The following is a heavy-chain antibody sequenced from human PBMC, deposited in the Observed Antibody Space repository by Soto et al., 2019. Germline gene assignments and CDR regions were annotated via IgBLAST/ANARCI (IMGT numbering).Heavy chain of an antibody. CDR3: ARSRHGSGSYTHFYYGLDV. Sequence: QVQLVESGGGVVQPGRSLRLSCAASGFTFISYAMHWVRQAPGKGLEWVAVILFDGSTEYYPDSVKGRFTISRDNSKNTVYLQMNSLRSEDTAVYYCARSRHGSGSYTHFYYGLDVWGQGTTVTVSS. J-gene: IGHJ6*02. CDR1: GFTFISYA. V-gene: IGHV3-30-3*01. D-gene: IGHD3-10*01. CDR2: ILFDGSTE.